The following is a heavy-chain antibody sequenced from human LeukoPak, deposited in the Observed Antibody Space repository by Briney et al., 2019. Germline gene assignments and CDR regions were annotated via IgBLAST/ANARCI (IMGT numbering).Heavy chain of an antibody. Sequence: SVKVSCKASGGTFSSYTISWVRQAPGQGLEWMGRIIPILGIANYAQKFQGRVTITADKSTSTAYMELSSLRSEDTAVNYCAREEMATTGEYFDYWGQGTLVTVSS. V-gene: IGHV1-69*02. CDR3: AREEMATTGEYFDY. J-gene: IGHJ4*02. CDR2: IIPILGIA. D-gene: IGHD5-24*01. CDR1: GGTFSSYT.